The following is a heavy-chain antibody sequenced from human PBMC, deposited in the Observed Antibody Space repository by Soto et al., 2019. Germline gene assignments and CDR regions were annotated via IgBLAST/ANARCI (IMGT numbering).Heavy chain of an antibody. J-gene: IGHJ4*02. CDR2: IYSGGST. CDR1: GFTVSSNY. V-gene: IGHV3-53*05. Sequence: PGGSLRLSCAASGFTVSSNYMTWVRQAPGKGLEWVSVIYSGGSTYYAESVKGRFTISRDNSKNTLYLQMNSLRAEDTALYYCAKHDFWTLYNTGLDSWGQGTLVTVSS. CDR3: AKHDFWTLYNTGLDS. D-gene: IGHD3-3*01.